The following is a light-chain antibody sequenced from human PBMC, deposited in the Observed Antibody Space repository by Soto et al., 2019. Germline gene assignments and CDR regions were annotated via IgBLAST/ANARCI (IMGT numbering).Light chain of an antibody. CDR1: QGIRND. V-gene: IGKV1-6*01. CDR3: LQDINYPWT. Sequence: THSQSSLSASVGDRVTITCRASQGIRNDLGWYQQKPGKAPKLLIYAASSLQSGVPSRFSGSGSGTDFTLAISSLQPEDSATYYCLQDINYPWTFGQGTKVDIK. J-gene: IGKJ1*01. CDR2: AAS.